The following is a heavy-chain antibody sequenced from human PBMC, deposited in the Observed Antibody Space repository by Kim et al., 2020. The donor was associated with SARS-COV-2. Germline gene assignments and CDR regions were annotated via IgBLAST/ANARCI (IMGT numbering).Heavy chain of an antibody. CDR2: IIPIFGTA. CDR1: GGTFSSYA. D-gene: IGHD6-13*01. V-gene: IGHV1-69*13. J-gene: IGHJ6*02. Sequence: SVKVSCKASGGTFSSYAISWVRQAPGQGLEWMGGIIPIFGTANYAQKFQGRVTITADESTSTAYMELSSLRSEDTAVYYCARDHLVNYYYYYGMDVWGQGTTVTVSS. CDR3: ARDHLVNYYYYYGMDV.